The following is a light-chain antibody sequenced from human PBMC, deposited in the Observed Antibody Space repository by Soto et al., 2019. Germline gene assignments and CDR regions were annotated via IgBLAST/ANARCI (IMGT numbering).Light chain of an antibody. J-gene: IGLJ1*01. CDR1: SSNIGGNS. Sequence: QSVMTQPPSVSAAPGQKVTISCSGSSSNIGGNSVSWYQQLPGTAPKLLFYDDDKRPSGIPDRFTGSKSGTSATLGITGFQTEDEADYDCGSWDSSLSAYVFATGTKLTV. CDR2: DDD. CDR3: GSWDSSLSAYV. V-gene: IGLV1-51*01.